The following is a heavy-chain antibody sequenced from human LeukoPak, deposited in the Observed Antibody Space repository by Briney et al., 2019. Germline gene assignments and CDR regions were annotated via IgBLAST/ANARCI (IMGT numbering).Heavy chain of an antibody. J-gene: IGHJ5*02. D-gene: IGHD3-22*01. CDR1: AYSFTNYW. CDR3: ARHSSVLNSFDP. CDR2: IDPGDSQT. Sequence: TGESLKISCKGSAYSFTNYWISWVRQMPGKGLEWMGRIDPGDSQTNYSPSFQGHVTISADKSISTAYLQWSSLKAPDTAMYYCARHSSVLNSFDPWGQGTLVTVSS. V-gene: IGHV5-10-1*01.